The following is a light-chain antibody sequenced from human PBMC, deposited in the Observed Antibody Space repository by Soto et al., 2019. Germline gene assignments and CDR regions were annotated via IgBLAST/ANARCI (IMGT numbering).Light chain of an antibody. CDR2: EVS. CDR1: SSDVGKYTF. Sequence: QSALTQPASVSGAPGQSITISCTGTSSDVGKYTFVSWYPQHPGKAPKLIIFEVSKRPSGVSNRFSGSKSGNTASLTISGLQAEDEADYFCCLYGGSNNYLVFGGGTKLTVL. CDR3: CLYGGSNNYLV. J-gene: IGLJ2*01. V-gene: IGLV2-23*02.